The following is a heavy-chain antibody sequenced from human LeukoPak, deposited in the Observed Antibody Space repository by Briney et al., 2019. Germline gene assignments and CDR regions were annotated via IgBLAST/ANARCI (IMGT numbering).Heavy chain of an antibody. CDR1: GGSLSSYY. CDR3: ARKKEAVGAVDY. Sequence: SETLSLTCNVPGGSLSSYYWRWIRQPPGKGLEWIGYIYYRGSTNYNPSPKRRVTISVDTSKNQFSLKLSSVTAADTAVYYCARKKEAVGAVDYWGQGALVTVSS. V-gene: IGHV4-59*01. D-gene: IGHD1-26*01. CDR2: IYYRGST. J-gene: IGHJ4*02.